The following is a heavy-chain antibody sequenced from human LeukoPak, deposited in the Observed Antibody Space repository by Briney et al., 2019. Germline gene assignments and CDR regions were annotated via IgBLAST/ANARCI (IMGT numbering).Heavy chain of an antibody. CDR2: IYTSGST. CDR1: GGSISSGSYY. CDR3: ASSSLTGTTRYYFDY. V-gene: IGHV4-61*02. Sequence: SETLSLTCTVSGGSISSGSYYWSWIRQPAGKGLEWIVRIYTSGSTNYNPSLKSRVTISVDTSKNQFSLKLSSVTAADTAVYYCASSSLTGTTRYYFDYWGQGTLVTVSS. D-gene: IGHD1-7*01. J-gene: IGHJ4*02.